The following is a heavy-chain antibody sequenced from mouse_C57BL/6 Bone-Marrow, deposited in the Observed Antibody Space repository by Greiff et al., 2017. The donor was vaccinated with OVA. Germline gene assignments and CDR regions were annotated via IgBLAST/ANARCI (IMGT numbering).Heavy chain of an antibody. CDR2: ISSGSSTI. J-gene: IGHJ2*01. CDR3: ARGWDDY. CDR1: GFTFSDYG. D-gene: IGHD4-1*01. V-gene: IGHV5-17*01. Sequence: DVMLVESGGGLVKPGGSLKLSCAASGFTFSDYGMHWVRQAPEKGLEWVAYISSGSSTIYYADTVKGRFTISRDNAKNTLFLQMTRLRSEDTAMYYCARGWDDYWGQGTTLTVSS.